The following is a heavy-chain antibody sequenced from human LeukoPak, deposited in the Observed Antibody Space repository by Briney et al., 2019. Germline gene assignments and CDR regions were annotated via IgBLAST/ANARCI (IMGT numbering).Heavy chain of an antibody. Sequence: PGGSLRLSCAVSGITLSNYGMSWVRQAPGKGLERVAGISDSGGSTNYADSVKGWFTISRHNPKNTLYLQMNSLRAEDTAVYFCARRGVVIRVILVGFHKEAFYFDSWGQGALVTVSS. D-gene: IGHD3-22*01. CDR2: ISDSGGST. CDR1: GITLSNYG. CDR3: ARRGVVIRVILVGFHKEAFYFDS. V-gene: IGHV3-23*01. J-gene: IGHJ4*02.